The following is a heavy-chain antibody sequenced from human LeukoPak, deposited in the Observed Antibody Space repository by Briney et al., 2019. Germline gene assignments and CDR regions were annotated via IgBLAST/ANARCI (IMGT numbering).Heavy chain of an antibody. CDR3: ARDDIVVVVAATPGNWFDP. D-gene: IGHD2-15*01. CDR1: GGSISSSNW. V-gene: IGHV4-4*02. CDR2: IYYSGST. Sequence: SETLSLTCAVSGGSISSSNWWSWVRQPPGKGLECIGHIYYSGSTYYNPSLKSRVTISVDTSKNQFSLKLSSVTAADTAVYYCARDDIVVVVAATPGNWFDPWGQGTLVTVSS. J-gene: IGHJ5*02.